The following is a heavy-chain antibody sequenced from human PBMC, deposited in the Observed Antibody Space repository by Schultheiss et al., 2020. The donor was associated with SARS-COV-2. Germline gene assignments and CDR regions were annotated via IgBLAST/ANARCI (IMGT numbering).Heavy chain of an antibody. CDR2: IWYDGSNK. Sequence: GESLKISCAASGFTFSDYYMSWIRQAPGKGLEWVAVIWYDGSNKYYADSVKGRFTISRDNAKNSLYLQMNSLRAEDTAVYYCARGVVVAATSAFDIWGQGTMVTVSS. CDR1: GFTFSDYY. V-gene: IGHV3-33*08. J-gene: IGHJ3*02. D-gene: IGHD2-15*01. CDR3: ARGVVVAATSAFDI.